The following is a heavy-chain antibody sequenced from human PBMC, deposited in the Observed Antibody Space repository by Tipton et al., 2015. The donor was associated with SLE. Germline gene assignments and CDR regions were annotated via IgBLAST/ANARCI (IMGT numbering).Heavy chain of an antibody. CDR3: ATWAWGFDS. J-gene: IGHJ4*02. CDR1: GGSFSGYY. D-gene: IGHD3-16*01. Sequence: TLSLTCAVYGGSFSGYYWSWIRQPPGKGLEWIGEINHSGSTNYNPSLKSRVTISVDTSKNQFSLKLSSVTAADTAVYYCATWAWGFDSWGQGTLVTVSS. CDR2: INHSGST. V-gene: IGHV4-34*01.